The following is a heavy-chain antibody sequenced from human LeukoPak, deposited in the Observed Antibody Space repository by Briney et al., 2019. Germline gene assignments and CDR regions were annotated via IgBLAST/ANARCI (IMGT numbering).Heavy chain of an antibody. CDR3: AKDYGSSWYYFDY. D-gene: IGHD6-13*01. CDR2: ISWNSGSI. Sequence: GRSLRLSCAASGFTFDDYAMHWVRQAPGKGLEWVSGISWNSGSIGYADSVKGRFTISRDNAKNSLYLQMNSLRAEDMALYYCAKDYGSSWYYFDYWGQGTLVTVSS. V-gene: IGHV3-9*03. CDR1: GFTFDDYA. J-gene: IGHJ4*02.